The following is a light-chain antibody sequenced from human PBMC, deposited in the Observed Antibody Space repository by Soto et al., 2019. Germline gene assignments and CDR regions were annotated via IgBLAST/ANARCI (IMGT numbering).Light chain of an antibody. J-gene: IGLJ7*01. CDR1: SDDIGTYDY. V-gene: IGLV2-14*01. CDR2: EVT. CDR3: SSYISDTTHLA. Sequence: QSALTQPASVSGSPGQSVTISCTGTSDDIGTYDYVSWYQQQPGRAPKLMISEVTKRPSEISDRFSGSKSGNTASLTISGLQPVDEAIYYCSSYISDTTHLAFGGGTQLTVL.